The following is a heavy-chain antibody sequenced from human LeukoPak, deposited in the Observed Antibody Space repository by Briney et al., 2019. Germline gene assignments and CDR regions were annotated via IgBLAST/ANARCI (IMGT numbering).Heavy chain of an antibody. CDR1: GGSISSHY. CDR3: ATYGGLGYYYMDV. V-gene: IGHV4-59*11. D-gene: IGHD6-19*01. CDR2: IYYSGST. Sequence: SETLSLTCTVSGGSISSHYWSWIRQPPGKGLEWIGYIYYSGSTNYNPSLKSRVTISVDTSKNQFSLKLSSVTAADTAVYYCATYGGLGYYYMDVRGKGTTVTVSS. J-gene: IGHJ6*03.